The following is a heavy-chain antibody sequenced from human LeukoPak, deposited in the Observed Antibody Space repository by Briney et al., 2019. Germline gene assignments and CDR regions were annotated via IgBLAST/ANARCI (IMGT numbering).Heavy chain of an antibody. D-gene: IGHD6-19*01. V-gene: IGHV3-30*18. Sequence: GRSLRLSCAASGFTFRSYGMHWVRQAPGKGLGWVAVISYDGGNQYYADSVKGRFTISRDNSKTTLYLQMNSLRPEDTAVYYCAKGAVAGTSREFDYWGQGTLVTVSS. J-gene: IGHJ4*02. CDR2: ISYDGGNQ. CDR1: GFTFRSYG. CDR3: AKGAVAGTSREFDY.